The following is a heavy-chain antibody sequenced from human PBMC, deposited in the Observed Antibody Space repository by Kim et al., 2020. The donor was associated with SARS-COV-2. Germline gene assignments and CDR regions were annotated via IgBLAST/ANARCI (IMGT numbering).Heavy chain of an antibody. CDR2: ISSGGSTI. CDR1: GFTFSSYE. V-gene: IGHV3-48*03. Sequence: GGSLRLSCAASGFTFSSYEMNWVRQAPGKGLEWVSYISSGGSTIYSAYSVKGRFTISRDNAKNSLYLQMNILRAEDTAVYYCPRDPVGYSSSWWDFGYWGPGNLVTVSS. CDR3: PRDPVGYSSSWWDFGY. D-gene: IGHD6-13*01. J-gene: IGHJ4*02.